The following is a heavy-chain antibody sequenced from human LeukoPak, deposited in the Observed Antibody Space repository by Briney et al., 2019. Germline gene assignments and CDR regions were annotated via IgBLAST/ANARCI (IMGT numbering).Heavy chain of an antibody. Sequence: GGSLRLSCAASGFTFNNYAMSWVRQAPGKGLEWVSAMSGSGSSTYYADSVKGRFTISRDNSKNTLYLQMNSLKAEDTAVYYCARRAYCGGDCYSGDIDLWGRGTLVTVSS. CDR3: ARRAYCGGDCYSGDIDL. V-gene: IGHV3-23*01. J-gene: IGHJ2*01. CDR1: GFTFNNYA. D-gene: IGHD2-21*02. CDR2: MSGSGSST.